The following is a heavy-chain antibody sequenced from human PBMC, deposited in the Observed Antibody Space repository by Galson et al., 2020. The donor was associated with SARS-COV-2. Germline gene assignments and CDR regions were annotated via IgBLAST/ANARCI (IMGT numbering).Heavy chain of an antibody. CDR1: GGSFSAYY. D-gene: IGHD3-16*01. CDR3: ARGFDYIWGTYASFIDY. Sequence: SETLSLTCAVSGGSFSAYYWSWIRQSPGKGLEWIGEINRRGNTNYNPSLKSRVTISVDASKNQFSLKLNSVTAADTALYYCARGFDYIWGTYASFIDYWGQGTLVTVSS. J-gene: IGHJ4*02. V-gene: IGHV4-34*01. CDR2: INRRGNT.